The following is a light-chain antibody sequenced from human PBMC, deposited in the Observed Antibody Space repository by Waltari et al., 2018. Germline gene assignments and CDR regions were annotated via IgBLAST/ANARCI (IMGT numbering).Light chain of an antibody. CDR1: SSNIGSNT. CDR3: AAWDDSLNGWV. Sequence: QSVLTQPPSASGTPGQRVSISCSGSSSNIGSNTVNWYQQLPGTAPKLLIYRNDGRPSGVRDGFFGFKSGTSASLAIGGLQSEDEADYYCAAWDDSLNGWVFGGGTKLTVL. V-gene: IGLV1-44*01. CDR2: RND. J-gene: IGLJ3*02.